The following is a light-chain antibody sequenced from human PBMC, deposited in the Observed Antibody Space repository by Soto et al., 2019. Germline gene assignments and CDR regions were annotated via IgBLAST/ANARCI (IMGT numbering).Light chain of an antibody. Sequence: DIQMTQSPSSLSASVGDRVTITCQARQDISNYLNWYQQKPGKAPKLLIYDASNLETGIPSRFSESGSETDFTFTISSLQPEDIATYYCQQYDNLLTFGGGTKVEIK. V-gene: IGKV1-33*01. CDR3: QQYDNLLT. CDR1: QDISNY. J-gene: IGKJ4*01. CDR2: DAS.